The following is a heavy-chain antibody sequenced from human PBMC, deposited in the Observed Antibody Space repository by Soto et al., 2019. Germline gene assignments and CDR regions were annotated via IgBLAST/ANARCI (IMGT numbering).Heavy chain of an antibody. CDR3: LGTRSHDY. CDR1: GFTFSGSA. V-gene: IGHV3-73*01. J-gene: IGHJ4*02. CDR2: IRSKANSYAT. Sequence: GGSLRLSCAASGFTFSGSAMHWVRQASGKGLEWVGRIRSKANSYATAYAASVKGRFTISRDDSKNTAYLQMNSLKTEDTAVYYCLGTRSHDYWGQGTLVTVSS.